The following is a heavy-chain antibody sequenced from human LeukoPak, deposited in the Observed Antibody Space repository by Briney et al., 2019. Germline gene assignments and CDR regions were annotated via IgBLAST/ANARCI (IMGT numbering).Heavy chain of an antibody. CDR1: GYSISSGYY. Sequence: SETLSLTCTVSGYSISSGYYWGWIRQPPGKGLEWIGSIYHSGSTYYNPSLKSRVTISVDTSKNQFSLKLSSVTAADTAVYYCANTYGSGSYSAHYFDYWGQGTLVTVSS. V-gene: IGHV4-38-2*02. CDR3: ANTYGSGSYSAHYFDY. J-gene: IGHJ4*02. CDR2: IYHSGST. D-gene: IGHD3-10*01.